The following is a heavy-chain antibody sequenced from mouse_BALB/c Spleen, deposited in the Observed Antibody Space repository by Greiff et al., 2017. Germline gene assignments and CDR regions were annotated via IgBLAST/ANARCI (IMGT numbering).Heavy chain of an antibody. CDR3: ARRYGNYEDWFAY. CDR1: GYTFTSYW. Sequence: QVQLKQSGAELAKPGASVKMSCKASGYTFTSYWMHWVKQRPGQGLEWIGYINPSTGYTEYNQKFKDKATLTADKSSSTAYMQLSSLTSEDSAVYYCARRYGNYEDWFAYWGQGTLVTVSA. J-gene: IGHJ3*01. CDR2: INPSTGYT. V-gene: IGHV1-7*01. D-gene: IGHD2-1*01.